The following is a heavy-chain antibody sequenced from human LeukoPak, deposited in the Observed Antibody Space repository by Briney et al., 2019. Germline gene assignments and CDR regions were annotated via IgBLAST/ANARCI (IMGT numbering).Heavy chain of an antibody. CDR3: ARIRAAAITNAFEI. Sequence: PSETLSLTCVVSGLSISSGFYWGWIRQPSGKGLEWIVTINHSEDTYYNPSLRSRVSGSADTSRNHFSLRLSSVAAADTAVYYCARIRAAAITNAFEIWDQGTVVTVSS. V-gene: IGHV4-38-2*01. D-gene: IGHD3-10*01. CDR2: INHSEDT. CDR1: GLSISSGFY. J-gene: IGHJ3*02.